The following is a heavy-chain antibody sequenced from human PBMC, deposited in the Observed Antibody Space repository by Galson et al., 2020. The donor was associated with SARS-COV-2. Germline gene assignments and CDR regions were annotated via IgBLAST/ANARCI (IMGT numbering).Heavy chain of an antibody. J-gene: IGHJ4*02. CDR2: FSSTGGTS. CDR1: GFAFSDYA. Sequence: GESLKISCSASGFAFSDYAMHWVRQAPGKGLQYVSAFSSTGGTSFYADSVSGRFTMSRDNSKNTFYLQMTGLRVEDTAFYYCLAYSSTRHNYWGRGTQVTVSS. V-gene: IGHV3-64D*09. CDR3: LAYSSTRHNY. D-gene: IGHD6-13*01.